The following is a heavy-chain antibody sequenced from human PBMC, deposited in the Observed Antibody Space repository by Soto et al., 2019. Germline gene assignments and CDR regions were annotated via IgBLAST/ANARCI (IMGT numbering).Heavy chain of an antibody. J-gene: IGHJ2*01. CDR3: ARSHLTLPVDGKGELRYIDDWYFDI. CDR1: GFSLSNARMG. D-gene: IGHD1-26*01. V-gene: IGHV2-26*01. CDR2: IFSNDEK. Sequence: QVTLKESGTVLVKPTETLTLTCTVSGFSLSNARMGVSWIRQPPGKALEWLAHIFSNDEKSYSTSLKSRHTISKDTSKRQVVLTMTNLDPVDTAPYYCARSHLTLPVDGKGELRYIDDWYFDIWGRGTLVTVSS.